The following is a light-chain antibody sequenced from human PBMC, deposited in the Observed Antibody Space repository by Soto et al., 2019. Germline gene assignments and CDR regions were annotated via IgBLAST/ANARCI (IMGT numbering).Light chain of an antibody. J-gene: IGKJ4*01. V-gene: IGKV3-15*01. CDR2: GAS. CDR1: QSVGSN. CDR3: QHYNNWPPRDT. Sequence: EIVMTQSPAALSVSPGERASLSCRASQSVGSNLAWYQQKPGQAPRLLIYGASTRATGIPGRLSGRGSGTEFTLTISSLQSEDSAVYYCQHYNNWPPRDTFVGGTRVEIK.